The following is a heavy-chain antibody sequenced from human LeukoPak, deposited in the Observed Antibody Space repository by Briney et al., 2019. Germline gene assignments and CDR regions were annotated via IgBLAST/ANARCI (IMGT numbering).Heavy chain of an antibody. CDR1: GYTFNDHY. D-gene: IGHD3-16*02. Sequence: ASVKVSCKASGYTFNDHYIHWVRQAPGQGLEWMGWINPNSGGTNYAQKLQGRVTMTRDTSISTAYMELSSLRSDDTAVYYCARYPIYAFVWGSHRYTFDYWGQGTLVTVSS. CDR3: ARYPIYAFVWGSHRYTFDY. V-gene: IGHV1-2*02. CDR2: INPNSGGT. J-gene: IGHJ4*02.